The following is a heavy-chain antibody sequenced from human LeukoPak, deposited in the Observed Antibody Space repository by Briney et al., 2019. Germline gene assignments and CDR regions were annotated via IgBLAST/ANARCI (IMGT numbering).Heavy chain of an antibody. D-gene: IGHD3-22*01. Sequence: SAETLSLTCTVSGGSISSYYWSWIRQPPGKGLEGVGYIYYSGSTNYNPSLKSRVTISVDTSKNQFSLKLSSVTAADTAVYYCARINSSGYYYRPAAFDIWGQGTMVTVSS. CDR3: ARINSSGYYYRPAAFDI. J-gene: IGHJ3*02. CDR2: IYYSGST. V-gene: IGHV4-59*01. CDR1: GGSISSYY.